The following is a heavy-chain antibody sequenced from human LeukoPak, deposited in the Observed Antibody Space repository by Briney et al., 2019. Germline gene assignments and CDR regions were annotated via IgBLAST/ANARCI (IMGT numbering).Heavy chain of an antibody. Sequence: SETLSLTCTVSGGSISSSSYYWGWIRQPPGKGLEWIGSIYYSGSTYYNPSLKSRVTISVDTSKNQFSLKLSSVTAADTAVYYCARNMTTFGGVIVKLRAFDIWGQGTMVTVSS. CDR3: ARNMTTFGGVIVKLRAFDI. CDR2: IYYSGST. J-gene: IGHJ3*02. V-gene: IGHV4-39*01. D-gene: IGHD3-16*02. CDR1: GGSISSSSYY.